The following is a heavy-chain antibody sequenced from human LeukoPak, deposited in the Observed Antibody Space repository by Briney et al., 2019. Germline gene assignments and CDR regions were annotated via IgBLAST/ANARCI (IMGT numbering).Heavy chain of an antibody. CDR1: GGSFSGYH. D-gene: IGHD1-1*01. CDR2: IHPYGTT. Sequence: SETLSLTCAVSGGSFSGYHCSWIGQTPGQSLEWIGEIHPYGTTHYNPSLKSRVTMSLDTSKDQFSLRLNSVTAADTAVYYCTRGLDHAKMGYWGQGTLVTVSS. V-gene: IGHV4-34*01. J-gene: IGHJ4*02. CDR3: TRGLDHAKMGY.